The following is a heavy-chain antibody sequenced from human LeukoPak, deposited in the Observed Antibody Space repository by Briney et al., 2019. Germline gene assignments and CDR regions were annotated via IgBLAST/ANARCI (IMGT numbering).Heavy chain of an antibody. J-gene: IGHJ6*02. CDR2: INPSGGST. V-gene: IGHV1-46*01. CDR1: GYTFTSYY. CDR3: ARALEWLLWSMDV. D-gene: IGHD3-3*01. Sequence: GASVKVSCKASGYTFTSYYMHWVRQAPGQGLEWMGIINPSGGSTSYAQKFQGGVTMTRDTSTSTVYMELSSLRSEDTAVYYCARALEWLLWSMDVWGQGTTVTVSS.